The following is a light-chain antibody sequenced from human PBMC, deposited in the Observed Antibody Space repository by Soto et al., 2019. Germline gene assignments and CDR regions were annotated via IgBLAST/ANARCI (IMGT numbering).Light chain of an antibody. J-gene: IGKJ5*01. V-gene: IGKV1-5*01. Sequence: DIQMTQSPSTLSASVGDRVTITCRASQSISTWLAWYQQKPGKAPKSLIYDASSLKSGVPSRFSGSGSGTEFTLTISSLQPDDFSTYYCQQYNIYPITFGQGTRLEIK. CDR2: DAS. CDR1: QSISTW. CDR3: QQYNIYPIT.